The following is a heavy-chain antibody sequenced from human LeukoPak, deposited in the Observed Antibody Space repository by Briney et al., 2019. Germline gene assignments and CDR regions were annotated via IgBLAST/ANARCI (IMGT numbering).Heavy chain of an antibody. CDR1: GYTFTNFD. J-gene: IGHJ4*02. CDR2: MSPNNGNA. Sequence: ASVKVSCKASGYTFTNFDINWVRQASGQGLEWVGWMSPNNGNAGYAQKLQGRVTLTRDTSITTAYMELSSLKSEDTAVYYCTRGDYWGQGTPVTVSS. V-gene: IGHV1-8*01. CDR3: TRGDY.